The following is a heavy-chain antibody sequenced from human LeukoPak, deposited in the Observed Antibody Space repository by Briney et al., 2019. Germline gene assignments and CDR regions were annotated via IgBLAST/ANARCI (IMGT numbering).Heavy chain of an antibody. D-gene: IGHD5-24*01. CDR3: ARGFRRDGYNYIDY. J-gene: IGHJ4*02. V-gene: IGHV4-59*01. CDR1: GGSISSYY. Sequence: PSETLSLTCTVSGGSISSYYWSWLRQPPGKGLEGIGYIYYSGSTNYNPSLKSRVTISVDTSKNQFSLKLSSVTAADTAVYYCARGFRRDGYNYIDYWGQGTLVTVSS. CDR2: IYYSGST.